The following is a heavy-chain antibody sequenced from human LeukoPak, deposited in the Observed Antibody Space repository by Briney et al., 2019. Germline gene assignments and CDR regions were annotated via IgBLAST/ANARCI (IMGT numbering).Heavy chain of an antibody. CDR1: GESFSGYY. CDR3: VRQRVVGFYDPFDF. J-gene: IGHJ4*02. CDR2: INHTGGT. V-gene: IGHV4-34*01. D-gene: IGHD2/OR15-2a*01. Sequence: SETLSLTCAVYGESFSGYYWNWIRQPPGKGLEWIGEINHTGGTNYNPSLKSRVTISAYTSKNQFSLNLSSVTAADTAVYYCVRQRVVGFYDPFDFWGQGTLVAVSS.